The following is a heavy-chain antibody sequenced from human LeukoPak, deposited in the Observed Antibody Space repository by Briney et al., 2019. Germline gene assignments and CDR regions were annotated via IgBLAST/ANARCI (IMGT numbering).Heavy chain of an antibody. V-gene: IGHV3-21*01. CDR2: ISSSSSYI. CDR1: GFTFSSYS. CDR3: ATEGGDGMDV. D-gene: IGHD3-16*01. Sequence: PGGSLRLSCAASGFTFSSYSMNSVRQAPGKGLEWVSSISSSSSYIYYADSVKGRFTISRDNAKNSLYLQMNRLRAEDTAVYYCATEGGDGMDVWGQGTTVTVSS. J-gene: IGHJ6*02.